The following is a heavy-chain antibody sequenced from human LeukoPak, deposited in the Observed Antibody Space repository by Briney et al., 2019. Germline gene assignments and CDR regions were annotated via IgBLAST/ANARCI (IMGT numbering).Heavy chain of an antibody. CDR1: GYTFSGYY. V-gene: IGHV1-2*02. D-gene: IGHD3-10*01. CDR2: INPNSGGT. Sequence: ASVKVSCKASGYTFSGYYMHWVRQAPGQAPEWMGWINPNSGGTNYAQNFQGRVTMTRDTSISTAYMELSRLRSDDTAVYYCARDLSLLWFGELFANAAPSDYWGQGTLVTVSS. CDR3: ARDLSLLWFGELFANAAPSDY. J-gene: IGHJ4*02.